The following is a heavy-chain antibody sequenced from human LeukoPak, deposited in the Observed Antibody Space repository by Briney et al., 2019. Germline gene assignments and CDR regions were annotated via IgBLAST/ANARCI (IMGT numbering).Heavy chain of an antibody. CDR1: GGSISSGSHY. CDR3: ARDAEPLDYGDYGWFDP. D-gene: IGHD4-17*01. Sequence: SETLSLTCTVSGGSISSGSHYWSWIRQPAGKGLEWIGRIYTSGSTNYNPSLKSRVTISVDTSKNQFSLKLSSVTAADTAVHYCARDAEPLDYGDYGWFDPWGQGTLVTVSS. J-gene: IGHJ5*02. V-gene: IGHV4-61*02. CDR2: IYTSGST.